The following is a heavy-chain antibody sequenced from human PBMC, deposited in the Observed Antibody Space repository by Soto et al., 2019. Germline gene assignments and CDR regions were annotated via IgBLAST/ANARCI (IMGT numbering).Heavy chain of an antibody. Sequence: ASVKVSCKASGYTFTSYGISWVRQAPGQGLEWMGWISAYNGNTNYAQKLQGIVTMTTDTSTSTAYMELRSLRSDDTAVYYCARTKAAAGPYYYYYYMDVWGKGTTVTVSS. J-gene: IGHJ6*03. V-gene: IGHV1-18*01. D-gene: IGHD6-13*01. CDR3: ARTKAAAGPYYYYYYMDV. CDR2: ISAYNGNT. CDR1: GYTFTSYG.